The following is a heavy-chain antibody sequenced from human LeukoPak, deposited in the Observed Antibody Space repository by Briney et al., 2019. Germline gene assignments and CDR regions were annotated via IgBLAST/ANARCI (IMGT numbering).Heavy chain of an antibody. CDR1: GGSISSYY. J-gene: IGHJ4*02. CDR3: ARDSRSGYDYYFDY. Sequence: PSETPSLTCTVSGGSISSYYWSWIRQPPGKGLEWIGYIYYSGSTNYNPSLKSRVTISVDTSKNQFSLKLSSVTAADTAVYYCARDSRSGYDYYFDYWGQGTLVTVSS. V-gene: IGHV4-59*01. D-gene: IGHD5-12*01. CDR2: IYYSGST.